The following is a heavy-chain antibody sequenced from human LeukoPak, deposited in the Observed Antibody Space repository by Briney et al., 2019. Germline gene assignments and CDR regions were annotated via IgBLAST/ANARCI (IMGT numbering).Heavy chain of an antibody. J-gene: IGHJ4*02. CDR1: GFTFSSYG. D-gene: IGHD3-10*01. V-gene: IGHV3-30*02. CDR2: IRYDGSNK. Sequence: GGSLRLSCGASGFTFSSYGMHWVRQAPGKGLEWVAFIRYDGSNKYYADSVKGRFTISRDNSKNTLYLQMNSLRAEDTAVYYCAKDRWGGWGPLPGSDYWGQGTLVTVSS. CDR3: AKDRWGGWGPLPGSDY.